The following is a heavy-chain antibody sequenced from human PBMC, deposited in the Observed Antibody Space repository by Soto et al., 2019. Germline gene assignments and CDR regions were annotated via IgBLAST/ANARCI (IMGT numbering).Heavy chain of an antibody. D-gene: IGHD1-7*01. V-gene: IGHV4-59*01. CDR3: GRGEVDRYNWNYGIDY. CDR2: IYYSGNT. Sequence: SETLSLTCTVSGGSISSYYWSWIRQPPGKGLEWIGYIYYSGNTNYNPSLKSRVTISVDTSKNQFSLKLSSMTAADTAVYYCGRGEVDRYNWNYGIDYWGQGTLVTVSS. J-gene: IGHJ4*02. CDR1: GGSISSYY.